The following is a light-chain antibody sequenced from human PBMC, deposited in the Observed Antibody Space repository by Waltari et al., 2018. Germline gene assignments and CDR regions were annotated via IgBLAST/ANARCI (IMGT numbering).Light chain of an antibody. V-gene: IGKV4-1*01. J-gene: IGKJ3*01. CDR3: QQHYTTPFT. Sequence: DIVMTQSPDSLAVSLGERATINCKSSQSVLYSSDNKNYLAWYQQKPGQPPKLLFYWASTRDSGVPDRFSGSGSGTDFTLTISSLQAEDVAVYYCQQHYTTPFTFGPGTTVDIK. CDR1: QSVLYSSDNKNY. CDR2: WAS.